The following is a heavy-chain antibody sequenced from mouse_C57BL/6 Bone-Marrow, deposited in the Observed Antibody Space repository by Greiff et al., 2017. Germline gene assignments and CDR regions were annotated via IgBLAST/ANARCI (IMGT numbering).Heavy chain of an antibody. J-gene: IGHJ3*01. CDR1: GYAFSSSW. D-gene: IGHD1-3*01. CDR3: AREKWDWFAY. CDR2: IYPGDGDT. Sequence: QVQLKESGPELVKPGASVKISCKASGYAFSSSWMHWVKQRPGKGLEWIGRIYPGDGDTNYNGKFKGKATLTADKSSSTAYMQLSSLTSEDSAVYCWAREKWDWFAYWGQGTLVTVSA. V-gene: IGHV1-82*01.